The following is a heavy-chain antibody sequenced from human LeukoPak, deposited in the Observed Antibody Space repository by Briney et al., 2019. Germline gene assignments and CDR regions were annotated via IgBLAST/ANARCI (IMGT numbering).Heavy chain of an antibody. D-gene: IGHD3-10*01. CDR2: VYYSGNT. CDR1: GGSISSHY. V-gene: IGHV4-59*08. Sequence: PSETLTLTCSVSGGSISSHYWSWIRQPPGKGLEWIGYVYYSGNTKYKSSLESRVTISVDTSKNQFSLKLSSVTAADTAVYYCASTYGSGSYYLDYWGQGTLVTVSS. CDR3: ASTYGSGSYYLDY. J-gene: IGHJ4*02.